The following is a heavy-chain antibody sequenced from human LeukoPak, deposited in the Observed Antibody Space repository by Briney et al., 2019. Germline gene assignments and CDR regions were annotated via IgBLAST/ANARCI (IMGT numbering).Heavy chain of an antibody. CDR1: GFTFSSYG. CDR2: IWYDGSNK. Sequence: PGGSLRLSCAASGFTFSSYGMHWVRQAPGKGLEWVAVIWYDGSNKYYADSVKGRFTISRDNSKNTLYLQMNSLRAEDTAVYYCARDHIVVVPAAIPVPHYYYYGMDVWGQGTTVTVSS. CDR3: ARDHIVVVPAAIPVPHYYYYGMDV. D-gene: IGHD2-2*02. V-gene: IGHV3-33*01. J-gene: IGHJ6*02.